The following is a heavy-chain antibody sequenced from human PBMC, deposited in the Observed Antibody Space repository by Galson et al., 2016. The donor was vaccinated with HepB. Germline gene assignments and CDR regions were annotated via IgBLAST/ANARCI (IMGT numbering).Heavy chain of an antibody. CDR1: GFTFRNYV. J-gene: IGHJ4*02. CDR3: ATGVGYCTNDNCYVHFES. Sequence: SLRLSCAVSGFTFRNYVMTWVRQAPGTGLDWVSAITGSGGNTFYEASVKGRFTISRDNSQKMLYLQMNSLRGEATDVYYCATGVGYCTNDNCYVHFESLGQGTLVTVSS. CDR2: ITGSGGNT. D-gene: IGHD2-8*01. V-gene: IGHV3-23*01.